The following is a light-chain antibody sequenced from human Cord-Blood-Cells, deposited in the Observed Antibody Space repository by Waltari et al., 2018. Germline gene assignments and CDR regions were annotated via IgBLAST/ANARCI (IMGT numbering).Light chain of an antibody. CDR1: QSLLHSNGYNY. CDR3: MQALQTPYT. V-gene: IGKV2-28*01. J-gene: IGKJ2*01. CDR2: LGS. Sequence: DIVMHQSPLSLPVTPGEPASISCRSSQSLLHSNGYNYLDWYRQKPGQSPQLLIYLGSNRASGVPDRFSGGGSGTDFTLKISGVEAEDVGVYYCMQALQTPYTFGQGTKLEIK.